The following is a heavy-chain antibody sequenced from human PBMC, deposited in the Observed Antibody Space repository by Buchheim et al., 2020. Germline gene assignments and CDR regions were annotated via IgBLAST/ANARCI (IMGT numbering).Heavy chain of an antibody. CDR3: ARGDVYRGNADPYYYYGMDV. CDR1: GYTFTNYY. V-gene: IGHV1-46*01. D-gene: IGHD4-23*01. Sequence: QVQLVQSGAEVKKPGASVKVSCKASGYTFTNYYIHWVRQAPGQGPEWMAIINPGDGSTSYAQKFQGRVTLTTDTSASTVHMELSSLRSEDTAVYYCARGDVYRGNADPYYYYGMDVWGQGTT. J-gene: IGHJ6*02. CDR2: INPGDGST.